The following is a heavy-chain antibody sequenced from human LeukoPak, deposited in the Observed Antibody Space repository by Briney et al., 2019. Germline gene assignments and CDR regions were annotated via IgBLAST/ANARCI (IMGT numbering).Heavy chain of an antibody. Sequence: PGGSLRLSCAASGFTFSSYGLHWVRQAPGKGLEWVAVIWSDGINENYADSVKGRFTISRDNSKNTVDLQMNSLRVEDTAVYYCATDYPPEGPNTVVVPGAVYYYMDVWGKGTTVTVSS. CDR1: GFTFSSYG. D-gene: IGHD2-2*01. V-gene: IGHV3-33*01. CDR3: ATDYPPEGPNTVVVPGAVYYYMDV. J-gene: IGHJ6*03. CDR2: IWSDGINE.